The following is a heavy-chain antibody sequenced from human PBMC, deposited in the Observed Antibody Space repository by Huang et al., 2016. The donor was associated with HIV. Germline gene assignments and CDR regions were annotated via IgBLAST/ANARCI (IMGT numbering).Heavy chain of an antibody. V-gene: IGHV3-74*01. J-gene: IGHJ4*02. Sequence: EVQLVESGGGLVQPGGSLRLSCAASGFSISSYWMHWVRQAPGKGLFVVARINSDWSSTSYADSVNGRFTISRDNAKNTLYLQMNSLRAEDTAVYYCARDPRIQSWLNFFDYWGQGTLVSVSS. CDR3: ARDPRIQSWLNFFDY. D-gene: IGHD3-22*01. CDR1: GFSISSYW. CDR2: INSDWSST.